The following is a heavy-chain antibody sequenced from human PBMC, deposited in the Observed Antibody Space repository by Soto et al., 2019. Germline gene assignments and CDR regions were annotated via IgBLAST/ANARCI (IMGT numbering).Heavy chain of an antibody. CDR2: IYRTGRT. CDR1: GGSFTSNNW. J-gene: IGHJ4*02. Sequence: PSETLSLTCAVSGGSFTSNNWWTWVRQPPGQRLEWIGEIYRTGRTNYNPSPKSRVTISLDKSENQFALKVTSRTAADTAVYYCARRDPGTSVDYWGQGTLVTVSS. V-gene: IGHV4-4*02. CDR3: ARRDPGTSVDY. D-gene: IGHD1-7*01.